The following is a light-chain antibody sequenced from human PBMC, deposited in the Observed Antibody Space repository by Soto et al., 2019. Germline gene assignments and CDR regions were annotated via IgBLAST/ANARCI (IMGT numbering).Light chain of an antibody. V-gene: IGKV1-33*01. CDR3: QRYDSLPPT. CDR1: RYIGKY. CDR2: DAY. Sequence: DIQMTHSPSSLSASVGDRVTITCQASRYIGKYLNWCQEKTGKAPKLLIYDAYHLQTGDPSRFSGSGSGTDFTFTISSLQPEDFATYYCQRYDSLPPTFGQGTRLEIK. J-gene: IGKJ5*01.